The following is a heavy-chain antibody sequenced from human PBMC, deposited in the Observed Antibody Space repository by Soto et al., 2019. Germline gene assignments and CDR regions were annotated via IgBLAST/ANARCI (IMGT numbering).Heavy chain of an antibody. Sequence: QLHLQESGSGLVKPSQTLSLTCGVSGDSISSGGFSWNWLRQPPGKGLEWIRNIYHGGSTYYNPSLQSRVTISVDKSKNQFSLKLGSVTAADTAVYYCARESRLGYRFFDFWGQGTLVTVSS. CDR2: IYHGGST. V-gene: IGHV4-30-2*01. CDR1: GDSISSGGFS. CDR3: ARESRLGYRFFDF. D-gene: IGHD5-12*01. J-gene: IGHJ4*02.